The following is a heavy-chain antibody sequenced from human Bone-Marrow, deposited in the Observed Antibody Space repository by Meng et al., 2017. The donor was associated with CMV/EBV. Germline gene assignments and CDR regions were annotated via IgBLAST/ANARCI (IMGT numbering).Heavy chain of an antibody. Sequence: GGSLRLSCAASGLTFSRYGMHWVRQAPGKGLVWVSRITSDGSSTTYADSVKGRFTISRDNAKNTLYLQMNSLGAEDTAVYYCAREYRLKYDSSGFDFWGQGTLVTVSS. D-gene: IGHD3-22*01. J-gene: IGHJ4*02. CDR3: AREYRLKYDSSGFDF. CDR1: GLTFSRYG. CDR2: ITSDGSST. V-gene: IGHV3-74*01.